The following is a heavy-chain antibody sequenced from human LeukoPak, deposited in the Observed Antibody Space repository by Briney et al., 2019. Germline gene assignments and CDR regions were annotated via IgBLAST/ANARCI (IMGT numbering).Heavy chain of an antibody. CDR1: GFTFSSYA. CDR2: ISGSGGRT. CDR3: AKEKVGYCSSTSCFDGYDY. J-gene: IGHJ4*02. Sequence: GGSLRLSCAASGFTFSSYAMSWVRQIPGKGLEWVTAISGSGGRTYYADSVKGRFSISRDNSKNTLYLQLNSLRAEDTAVYYCAKEKVGYCSSTSCFDGYDYWGQGTLVTVSS. V-gene: IGHV3-23*01. D-gene: IGHD2-2*01.